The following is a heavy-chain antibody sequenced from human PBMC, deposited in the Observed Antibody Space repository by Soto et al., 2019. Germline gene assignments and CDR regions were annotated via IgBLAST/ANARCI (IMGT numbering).Heavy chain of an antibody. Sequence: QVQLQESGPGLVKPSQTLSLTCTVSGGSISSGDYYWSWIRQPPGKGLEWIGYIYYSGSTYYNPSFTSRVTISVVTSKNQFSLKLSSVTAADTAVYFCARVDGDYLWYFDLWGRGTLVTVSS. V-gene: IGHV4-30-4*01. CDR3: ARVDGDYLWYFDL. CDR2: IYYSGST. CDR1: GGSISSGDYY. D-gene: IGHD4-17*01. J-gene: IGHJ2*01.